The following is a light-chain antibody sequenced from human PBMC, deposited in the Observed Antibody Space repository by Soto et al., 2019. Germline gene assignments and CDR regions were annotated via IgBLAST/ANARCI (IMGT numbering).Light chain of an antibody. CDR1: LSVATNY. CDR3: QQYCSAPWT. V-gene: IGKV3-20*01. CDR2: AAS. J-gene: IGKJ1*01. Sequence: EIVLTQSTGTLPLSPGERATLSCRASLSVATNYLAWYQQKPGQAPRLLIYAASGRATGIPDRFSGSGSGTDFTLTISRLEPEDFAVYYCQQYCSAPWTFGQGTKVEIK.